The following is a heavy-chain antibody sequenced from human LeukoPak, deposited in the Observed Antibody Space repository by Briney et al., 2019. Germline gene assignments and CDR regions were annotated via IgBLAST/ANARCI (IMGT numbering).Heavy chain of an antibody. J-gene: IGHJ6*02. D-gene: IGHD4-11*01. CDR1: GGSFSGYY. CDR3: ARDPSITTGGVNYYGMDV. Sequence: SETLSLTCAVYGGSFSGYYWSWIRQPPGKGLEWIGYIYYSGSTNYNPSLKSRVTISVDTSKNQFSLKLSSVTAADTAVYYCARDPSITTGGVNYYGMDVWGQGTTVTVSS. V-gene: IGHV4-59*01. CDR2: IYYSGST.